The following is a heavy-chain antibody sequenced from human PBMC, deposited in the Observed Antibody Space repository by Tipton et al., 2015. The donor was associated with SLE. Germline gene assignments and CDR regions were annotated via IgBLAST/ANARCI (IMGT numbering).Heavy chain of an antibody. D-gene: IGHD3-3*01. V-gene: IGHV4-59*11. CDR3: ARAYDLWSAKGPDAVDI. J-gene: IGHJ3*02. CDR2: IYDSGTT. CDR1: GGSISSHY. Sequence: GLVKPSETLSLTCTVSGGSISSHYWGWIRQPPGKGLEWIGYIYDSGTTNYNPSLKRRVTISADMSKNRLSLRLSSVTAADTAVYFCARAYDLWSAKGPDAVDIWGQGTMVTVSS.